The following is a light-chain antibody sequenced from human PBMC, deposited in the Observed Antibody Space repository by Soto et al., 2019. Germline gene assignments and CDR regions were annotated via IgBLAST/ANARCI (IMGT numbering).Light chain of an antibody. CDR3: QQYGSSIT. CDR1: QSVSSSH. CDR2: GAS. J-gene: IGKJ5*01. V-gene: IGKV3-20*01. Sequence: EMVLAQSPGTLSFSPGERATLSCRASQSVSSSHLAWYQQKPGQAPRLLIYGASSRATGIPDRFSGSGSGTDFTLTISRLEPEDFAVYYCQQYGSSITFGQGTRLEIK.